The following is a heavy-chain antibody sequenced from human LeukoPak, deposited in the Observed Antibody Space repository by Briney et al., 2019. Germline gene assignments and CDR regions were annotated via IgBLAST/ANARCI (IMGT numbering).Heavy chain of an antibody. CDR3: IRDFRSADL. J-gene: IGHJ5*02. Sequence: GGSLRLSCVASGFTFSNYWMHWVRQPPGKGLVWVSRIYVDGRTTNYADSVKGRFTISRDNAKNTVYLEMNSPSVEDTATYYCIRDFRSADLWGQGTLVTVTS. CDR1: GFTFSNYW. V-gene: IGHV3-74*01. CDR2: IYVDGRTT.